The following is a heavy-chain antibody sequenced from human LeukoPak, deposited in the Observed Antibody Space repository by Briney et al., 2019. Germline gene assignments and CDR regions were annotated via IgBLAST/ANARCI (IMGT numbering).Heavy chain of an antibody. CDR2: IYTSGST. J-gene: IGHJ5*02. V-gene: IGHV4-4*07. CDR3: AREYCSSTSCQFNWFDP. Sequence: SETLSLTCTVSGGSISSYYWSWIRQPAGKGPEWIGRIYTSGSTNYNPSLKSRVTMSVDTSKNQFSLKLSSVTAADTAVYYCAREYCSSTSCQFNWFDPWGQGTLVTVSS. D-gene: IGHD2-2*01. CDR1: GGSISSYY.